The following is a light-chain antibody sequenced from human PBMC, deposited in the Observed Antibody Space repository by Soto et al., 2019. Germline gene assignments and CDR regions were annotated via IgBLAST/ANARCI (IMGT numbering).Light chain of an antibody. J-gene: IGKJ1*01. Sequence: DVQMTQPPSTLSASVGDRVTITCRASQSINRWLAWYQQKPGKAPKVLIWDATTLHRGVSSRYSGSGSGTEFTLTISSLQPDDFATYYCQDYSPYSWTFGQGTKVDIK. V-gene: IGKV1-5*01. CDR1: QSINRW. CDR3: QDYSPYSWT. CDR2: DAT.